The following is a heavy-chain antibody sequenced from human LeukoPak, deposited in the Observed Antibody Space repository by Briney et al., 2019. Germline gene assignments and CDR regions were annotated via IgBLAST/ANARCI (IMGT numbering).Heavy chain of an antibody. D-gene: IGHD6-13*01. CDR3: ARGASSSWYVWGEHGWFDP. V-gene: IGHV3-11*04. CDR1: GFTFSDYY. CDR2: ISSSGSTI. J-gene: IGHJ5*02. Sequence: TGGSLRLSCAASGFTFSDYYMSWIRQAPGKWLEWVSYISSSGSTIYYADSVKGRFTISRDNAKNTLYLQMNSLRAEDTAVYYCARGASSSWYVWGEHGWFDPWGQGTLVTVSS.